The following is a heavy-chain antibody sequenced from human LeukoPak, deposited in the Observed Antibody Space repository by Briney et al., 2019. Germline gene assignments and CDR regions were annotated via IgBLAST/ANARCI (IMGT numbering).Heavy chain of an antibody. CDR2: ISDSGST. Sequence: NPSETLSLTCTVSGDSISIYYWSWIRQPPEKGLEWIGYISDSGSTNYNPSLKSRVTISVDTSKRQSSLKLSSVTAADTAVYYCARYGSGRAYYYYMDVWGKGTTVTVSS. J-gene: IGHJ6*03. V-gene: IGHV4-59*01. D-gene: IGHD3-10*01. CDR3: ARYGSGRAYYYYMDV. CDR1: GDSISIYY.